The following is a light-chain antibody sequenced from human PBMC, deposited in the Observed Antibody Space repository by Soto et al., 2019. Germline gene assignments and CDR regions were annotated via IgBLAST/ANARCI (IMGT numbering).Light chain of an antibody. J-gene: IGLJ2*01. CDR1: SSNIGRNP. CDR2: SNN. Sequence: QSVLTQPPSASGTPEQRVTISCSGSSSNIGRNPVNWYLQLPGTAPKLLIYSNNQRPSGVPDRVSASKSGTSASLTISGLQSEDEADYYCATWDDSLYGMVFGGGTKVTVL. CDR3: ATWDDSLYGMV. V-gene: IGLV1-44*01.